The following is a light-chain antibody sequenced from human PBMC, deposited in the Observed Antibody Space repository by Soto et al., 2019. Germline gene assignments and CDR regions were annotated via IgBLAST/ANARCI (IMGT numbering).Light chain of an antibody. CDR1: QNVGRD. V-gene: IGKV3D-15*01. CDR3: QQYINWPLT. CDR2: GAS. J-gene: IGKJ4*01. Sequence: EIVMTQSPASLSVSPGERATLSCRAAQNVGRDLAWYQQKPGQAPGLLIYGASTRATGIPARFTGSGSGTEFTLTISSLQSEDSAVYHCQQYINWPLTFGGGTKVEIK.